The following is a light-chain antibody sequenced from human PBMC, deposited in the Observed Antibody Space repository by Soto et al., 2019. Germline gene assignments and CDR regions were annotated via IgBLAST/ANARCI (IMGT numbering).Light chain of an antibody. Sequence: QSVLTQPASVPGSPGQSITISCTGTSGDIGSYNRVSWYQQHPGKAPKLIIYEVTDRPSGVSNRFSGSKFGKTASLTISGIQAEDEAEYYCSSYTNINTRACVFGTGTKVTVL. J-gene: IGLJ1*01. CDR3: SSYTNINTRACV. CDR2: EVT. V-gene: IGLV2-14*01. CDR1: SGDIGSYNR.